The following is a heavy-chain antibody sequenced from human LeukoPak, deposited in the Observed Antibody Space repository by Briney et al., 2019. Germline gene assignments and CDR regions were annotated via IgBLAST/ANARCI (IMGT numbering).Heavy chain of an antibody. CDR2: IYHSGST. CDR1: GGSIDSRSYY. D-gene: IGHD2-15*01. CDR3: ARRSEFDNTHYHYFDY. Sequence: SETLSLTCTVSGGSIDSRSYYWDWIRQAPGRGLEWIGTIYHSGSTEYNPSLKSRVAIFVDTSKNQFSLILHSVAAADTAVYYCARRSEFDNTHYHYFDYWGQGALVTVSS. J-gene: IGHJ4*02. V-gene: IGHV4-39*01.